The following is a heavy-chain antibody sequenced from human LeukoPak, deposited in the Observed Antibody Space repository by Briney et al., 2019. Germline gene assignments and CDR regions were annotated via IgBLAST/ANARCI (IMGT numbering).Heavy chain of an antibody. J-gene: IGHJ3*02. V-gene: IGHV3-7*02. D-gene: IGHD1-26*01. CDR3: ARALPSPLYSGSYADAFDI. CDR1: GFTFSNYW. Sequence: PGGSLRLSCAASGFTFSNYWMSWVRQAPGRGLEWVANIKPDGSAQYYVDSVKGRFTISRDNAKNSLYLQMNSLRAEDTAVYYCARALPSPLYSGSYADAFDIWGQGTMVTVSS. CDR2: IKPDGSAQ.